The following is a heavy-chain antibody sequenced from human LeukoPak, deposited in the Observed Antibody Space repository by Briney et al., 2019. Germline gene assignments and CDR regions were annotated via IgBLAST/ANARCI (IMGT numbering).Heavy chain of an antibody. CDR2: ISGSSSYT. CDR3: ARDKGPIIAVAPFDY. CDR1: GFTFSNYY. D-gene: IGHD6-19*01. V-gene: IGHV3-11*06. Sequence: PGGSLRLSCAASGFTFSNYYMTWIRQAPGEGLEWLSYISGSSSYTNYADSVKGRFTISRDSAKNSLYLQMNSLRAEDTAVYYCARDKGPIIAVAPFDYWGQGTLVTVSS. J-gene: IGHJ4*02.